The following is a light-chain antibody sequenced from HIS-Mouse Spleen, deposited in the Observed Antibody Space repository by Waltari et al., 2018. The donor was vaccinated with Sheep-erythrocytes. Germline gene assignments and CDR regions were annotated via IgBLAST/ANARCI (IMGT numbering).Light chain of an antibody. CDR1: SSNTGSNT. Sequence: QSVLTQPPSASGTPGQRVTISCSRRSSNTGSNTVTWYQQLPGTAPKLLIYSNNQRPSGVPDRFSGSKSGTSASLAISGLQSEDEADYYCAAWDDSLNGPVFGGGTKLTVL. V-gene: IGLV1-44*01. CDR3: AAWDDSLNGPV. CDR2: SNN. J-gene: IGLJ3*02.